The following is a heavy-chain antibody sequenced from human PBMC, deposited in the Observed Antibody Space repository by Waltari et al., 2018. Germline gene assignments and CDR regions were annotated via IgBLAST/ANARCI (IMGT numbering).Heavy chain of an antibody. Sequence: QVQLQQWGAGLLKPSETLSLTCAVYGGSFSGYYWSWIRQPPGKGLEWIGEINHSGSTNYNPSLKSRVTIAGDTSKNQFSLKLSSVTAADTAVYYCARDLPPYCSSTSCYHTFRGWYFDLWGRGTLVTVSS. D-gene: IGHD2-2*01. CDR2: INHSGST. V-gene: IGHV4-34*01. J-gene: IGHJ2*01. CDR1: GGSFSGYY. CDR3: ARDLPPYCSSTSCYHTFRGWYFDL.